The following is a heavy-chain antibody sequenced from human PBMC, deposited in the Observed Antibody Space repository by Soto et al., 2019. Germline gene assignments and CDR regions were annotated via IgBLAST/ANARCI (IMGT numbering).Heavy chain of an antibody. CDR2: ISGSGGST. D-gene: IGHD5-18*01. CDR1: GFTFSSYA. Sequence: GGSLRLSCAASGFTFSSYAISWVRQAPGKGLEWVSAISGSGGSTYYADSVKGRFTISRDNSKNTLYLQMNSLRAEDTAVYYCAKDQTIRRHTANDYWGQGTLVTVYS. CDR3: AKDQTIRRHTANDY. V-gene: IGHV3-23*01. J-gene: IGHJ4*02.